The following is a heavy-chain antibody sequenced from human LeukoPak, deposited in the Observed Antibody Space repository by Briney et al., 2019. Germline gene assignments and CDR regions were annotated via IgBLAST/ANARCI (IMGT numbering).Heavy chain of an antibody. CDR1: GYTFTGYY. D-gene: IGHD6-13*01. Sequence: ASVKVSCKASGYTFTGYYMHWVRQAPGQGREWMGWINPNSGGTNYAQKFQGRITMTRDTSINIAYMELSRLKSDDTAVYYCAREIAAAGKAVDYWGQGTLVTVSS. V-gene: IGHV1-2*02. CDR2: INPNSGGT. CDR3: AREIAAAGKAVDY. J-gene: IGHJ4*02.